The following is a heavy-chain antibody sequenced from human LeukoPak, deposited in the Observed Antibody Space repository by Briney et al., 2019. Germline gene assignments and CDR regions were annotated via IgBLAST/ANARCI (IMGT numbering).Heavy chain of an antibody. D-gene: IGHD3-10*01. Sequence: GASVKVSCKASGGTFSSYAISWVRQAPGQGLEWMGGIIPIFGTANYAQKFQGRVTMTRNTSISTAYMELSSLRSEDTAVYYCARSARLHYYGSGSSGYWGQGTLVTVSS. CDR2: IIPIFGTA. CDR1: GGTFSSYA. J-gene: IGHJ4*02. V-gene: IGHV1-69*05. CDR3: ARSARLHYYGSGSSGY.